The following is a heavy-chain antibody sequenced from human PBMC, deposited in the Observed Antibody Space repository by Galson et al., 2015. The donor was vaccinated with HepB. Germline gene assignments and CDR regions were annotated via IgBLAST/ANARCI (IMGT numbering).Heavy chain of an antibody. CDR2: IKSDGSST. CDR3: VRKDAFDI. V-gene: IGHV3-74*01. J-gene: IGHJ3*02. CDR1: GFTFSSFW. Sequence: SLRLSCAASGFTFSSFWMHWVRQVPGKGLVWVSRIKSDGSSTSYADSVKGRFTVSRDNANNTLYLQMNSLRAEDTALYYCVRKDAFDIWGQGTMVTVSS.